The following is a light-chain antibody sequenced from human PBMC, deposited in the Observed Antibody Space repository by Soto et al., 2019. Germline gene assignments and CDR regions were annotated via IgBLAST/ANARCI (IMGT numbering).Light chain of an antibody. CDR3: QQSYRTPPDT. V-gene: IGKV1-39*01. CDR1: QPISTY. J-gene: IGKJ2*01. Sequence: DIQMTQSPSSLSASVRERVTITCRASQPISTYLNWYQQRPGKAPRLLIHAASTLHSGVPSRFSGSGSGTDFTLTISSLQPEDFATYFCQQSYRTPPDTFGQGTKLEVK. CDR2: AAS.